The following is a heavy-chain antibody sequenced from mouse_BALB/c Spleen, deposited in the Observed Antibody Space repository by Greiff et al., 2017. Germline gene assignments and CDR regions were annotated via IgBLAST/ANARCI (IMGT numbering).Heavy chain of an antibody. J-gene: IGHJ4*01. CDR1: GFTFSDYY. V-gene: IGHV5-4*02. Sequence: EVKVVESGGGLVKPGGSLKLSCAASGFTFSDYYMYWVRQTPEKRLEWVATISDGGSYTYYPDSVKGRFTISRDNAKNNLYLQMSSLKSEDTAMYYCARVLSYAMDYWGQGTSVTVSS. CDR3: ARVLSYAMDY. CDR2: ISDGGSYT.